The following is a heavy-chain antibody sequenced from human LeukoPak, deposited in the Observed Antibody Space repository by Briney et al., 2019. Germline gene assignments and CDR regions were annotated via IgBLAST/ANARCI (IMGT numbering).Heavy chain of an antibody. V-gene: IGHV3-7*01. CDR3: ARSPRKDILTGYYSVFDY. CDR2: KKKDGSEK. D-gene: IGHD3-9*01. Sequence: GGSRRLSSPAPDLAFSGVGLSWSRRAPGKGWKWLATKKKDGSEKYYVDSVKGRFTISRDNAKNSLYLQMNSLRAEDTAVYYCARSPRKDILTGYYSVFDYWGQGTLVTVSS. J-gene: IGHJ4*02. CDR1: DLAFSGVG.